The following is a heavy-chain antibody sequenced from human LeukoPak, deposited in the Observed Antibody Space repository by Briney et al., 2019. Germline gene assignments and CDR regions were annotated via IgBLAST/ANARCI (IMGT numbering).Heavy chain of an antibody. Sequence: GASVKVSCKASGYTFTSYDINWVRQATGQGLEWMGIINPSGGSTSYAQKFQGRVTMTRDTSTSTVYMELSSLRSEDTAVYYCARESIAAAGGEIDYWGQGTLVTVSS. CDR3: ARESIAAAGGEIDY. V-gene: IGHV1-46*01. CDR1: GYTFTSYD. J-gene: IGHJ4*02. CDR2: INPSGGST. D-gene: IGHD6-13*01.